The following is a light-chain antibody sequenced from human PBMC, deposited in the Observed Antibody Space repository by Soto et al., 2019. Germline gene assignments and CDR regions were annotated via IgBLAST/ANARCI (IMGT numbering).Light chain of an antibody. V-gene: IGKV1-5*01. J-gene: IGKJ1*01. CDR3: QQYNSLFWT. Sequence: DIQMTQSPSTLSASVGDRVTITCRASQSISSWLAWYQQKPGKAPKLLIYDASNLDSGVPSRFNGSGSGTEFTLTISSLQPDDFATYFCQQYNSLFWTFGQGTKVDIK. CDR2: DAS. CDR1: QSISSW.